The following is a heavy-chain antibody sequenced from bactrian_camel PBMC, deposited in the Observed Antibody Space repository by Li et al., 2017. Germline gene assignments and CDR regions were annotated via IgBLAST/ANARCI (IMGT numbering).Heavy chain of an antibody. CDR2: IETDGTT. V-gene: IGHV3S53*01. Sequence: HVQLVESGGGSVQAGGSLTLSCAHSPYGGSVGCLGWFRQSPGKQREAVAVIETDGTTYYSVSVKGRFTISQDDDKTTAWLQMNSLKSEDTAMYYCAAAGFRADCGREDEYRSWGQGTQVTVSS. CDR1: PYGGSVGC. CDR3: AAAGFRADCGREDEYRS. D-gene: IGHD5*01. J-gene: IGHJ4*01.